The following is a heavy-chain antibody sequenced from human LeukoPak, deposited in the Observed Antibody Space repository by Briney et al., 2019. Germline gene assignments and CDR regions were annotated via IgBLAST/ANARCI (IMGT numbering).Heavy chain of an antibody. CDR1: GFTFSSYE. CDR2: IISSSSYI. V-gene: IGHV3-21*01. J-gene: IGHJ4*02. D-gene: IGHD1-26*01. Sequence: GGPLRLSCAPSGFTFSSYEMNWVRQPPGKGLEWVSSIISSSSYIYYADSVKGRFTISRDNAKNSLYLQMNSLRAEDTAVYYCARATSGSYLGYWGQGTLVTVSS. CDR3: ARATSGSYLGY.